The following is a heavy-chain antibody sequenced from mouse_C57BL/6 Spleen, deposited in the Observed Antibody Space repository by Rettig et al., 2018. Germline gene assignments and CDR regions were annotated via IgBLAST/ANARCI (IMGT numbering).Heavy chain of an antibody. CDR1: GYTFTSYW. Sequence: GASVKLSCKASGYTFTSYWMHWVKQRPGQGLEWIGEIDPSDSYTNYNQKFKGKSTLTVDKSSSTAYMQLSSLTSEDSAVYYCARIGLLRYLHYFDYWGQGTTLTVSS. J-gene: IGHJ2*01. V-gene: IGHV1-69*01. CDR2: IDPSDSYT. D-gene: IGHD1-1*01. CDR3: ARIGLLRYLHYFDY.